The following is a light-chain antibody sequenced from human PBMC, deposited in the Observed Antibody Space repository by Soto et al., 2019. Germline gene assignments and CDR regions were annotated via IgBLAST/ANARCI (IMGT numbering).Light chain of an antibody. V-gene: IGKV1-5*01. Sequence: DIQMTQSPSSLSASVGDRVTSTFQASQRISRYLSWYQQKPGEAPKLLIYDASSRATGIPDRFSGSGSGTDFTLTISRLEPEDFAVYYCQQYGSSQAFGQGTLLEV. CDR2: DAS. J-gene: IGKJ5*01. CDR1: QRISRY. CDR3: QQYGSSQA.